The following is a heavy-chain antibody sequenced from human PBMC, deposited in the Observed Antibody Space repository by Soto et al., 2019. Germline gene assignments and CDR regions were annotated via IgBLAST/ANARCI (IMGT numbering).Heavy chain of an antibody. Sequence: PGGSLRLSCAASGFIFENFGMSWVRQAPGKGLEWISSISGSGFKKYYADSVKGRFTISRDNSKSTVYLEVNNLSAEDTAVYHCAKNQGVELVPLATVDWFDPWGQGPVVTVSS. CDR3: AKNQGVELVPLATVDWFDP. CDR1: GFIFENFG. V-gene: IGHV3-23*01. J-gene: IGHJ5*02. D-gene: IGHD1-26*01. CDR2: ISGSGFKK.